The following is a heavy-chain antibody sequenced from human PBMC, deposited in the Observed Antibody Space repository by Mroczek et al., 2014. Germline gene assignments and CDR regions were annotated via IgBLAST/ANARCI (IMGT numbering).Heavy chain of an antibody. CDR2: ISWNSGSI. V-gene: IGHV3-9*01. CDR1: GFTFDDYA. CDR3: ARDPVAGTLLNWYFDL. J-gene: IGHJ2*01. Sequence: VQLQESGGGLVQPGRSLRLSCAASGFTFDDYAMHWVRQAPGKGLEWVSGISWNSGSIGYADSVKGRFTISRDNAKNSLYLQMNSLRAEDTALYYCARDPVAGTLLNWYFDLWGRGTLVTVSS. D-gene: IGHD6-19*01.